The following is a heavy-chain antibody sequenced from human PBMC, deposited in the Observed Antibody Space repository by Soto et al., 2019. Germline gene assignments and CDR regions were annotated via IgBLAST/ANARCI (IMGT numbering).Heavy chain of an antibody. CDR2: IYYSGST. D-gene: IGHD6-13*01. Sequence: SETHSLTSTVSGGTSISSSYYWGWIRKPPGKGLEWIGSIYYSGSTYYNPSLKSRVTISVDTSKNQFSLKLSSVTAADTAVYYCAREGSSWYYAFDIWGQGTMVTVSS. J-gene: IGHJ3*02. CDR3: AREGSSWYYAFDI. V-gene: IGHV4-39*02. CDR1: GGTSISSSYY.